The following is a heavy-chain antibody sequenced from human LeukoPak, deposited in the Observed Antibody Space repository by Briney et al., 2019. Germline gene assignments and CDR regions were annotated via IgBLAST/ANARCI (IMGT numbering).Heavy chain of an antibody. D-gene: IGHD3-22*01. J-gene: IGHJ3*02. V-gene: IGHV4-4*07. CDR3: ARRQRYYHSSGPPDAFDI. CDR1: GGSISRYF. Sequence: SETLSLTCTVSGGSISRYFWSWIRQPAGKGLEWIGRIYTSGSSNYNPSTNYNPSLKSRVTMSVDTSKNQFSLKLRSVTAADTAVYYCARRQRYYHSSGPPDAFDIWGQGTMVTVSS. CDR2: IYTSGSSNYNPST.